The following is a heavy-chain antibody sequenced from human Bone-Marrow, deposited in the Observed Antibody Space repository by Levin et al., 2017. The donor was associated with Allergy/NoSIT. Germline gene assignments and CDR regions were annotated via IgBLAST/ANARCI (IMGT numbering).Heavy chain of an antibody. Sequence: GESLKISCAVSEFPVSRHFMTWVRQAPGKGPEWVSVIYSNGGTSYADSVKGRFTISRDSSKNTLYLQMNSLTVEDTAVYYCARKTDSGGSGGDYWGQGTLVTVSS. V-gene: IGHV3-53*01. CDR2: IYSNGGT. CDR3: ARKTDSGGSGGDY. CDR1: EFPVSRHF. D-gene: IGHD3-22*01. J-gene: IGHJ4*02.